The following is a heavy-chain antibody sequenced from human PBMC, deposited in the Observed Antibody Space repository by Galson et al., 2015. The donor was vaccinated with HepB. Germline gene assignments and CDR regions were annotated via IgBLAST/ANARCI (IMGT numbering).Heavy chain of an antibody. Sequence: SETLSLTCAVYGGSFSGYYWSWIRQPPGKGLEWIGEINHSGSTNYNPSLKSRVTISVDTSKNQFSLKLSSVAAADTAVYYCARGPSIAARVFLYLVRANYYYGMDVWGQGTTVTVSS. D-gene: IGHD6-6*01. J-gene: IGHJ6*02. CDR2: INHSGST. V-gene: IGHV4-34*01. CDR1: GGSFSGYY. CDR3: ARGPSIAARVFLYLVRANYYYGMDV.